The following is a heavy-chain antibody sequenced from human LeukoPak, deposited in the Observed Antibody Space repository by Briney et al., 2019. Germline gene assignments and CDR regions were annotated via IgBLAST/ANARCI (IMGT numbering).Heavy chain of an antibody. Sequence: GGSLRLSCAASGFSFTTSRTSWVRQAPGKGLEWVASIEQDGSEKYYVDSVKGRFTISRDNAKNSLFLQMNSLRAEDTAVYYCAKGHTSLAPGGQGALVTVSS. V-gene: IGHV3-7*01. CDR2: IEQDGSEK. CDR1: GFSFTTSR. D-gene: IGHD5-18*01. CDR3: AKGHTSLAP. J-gene: IGHJ4*02.